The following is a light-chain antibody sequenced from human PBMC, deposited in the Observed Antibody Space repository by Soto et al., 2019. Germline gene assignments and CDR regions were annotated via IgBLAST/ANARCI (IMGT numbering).Light chain of an antibody. CDR2: EVS. Sequence: QSALTQPASVSGSPRQSMTISCTGTSSDVGRYNHVSWYQHHPGKAPKLIISEVSNRPSGVSNRFSGSKSGYTAALTISGLQAADEADYYCNSHTSGDFRVFGSGTKLTVL. CDR3: NSHTSGDFRV. J-gene: IGLJ1*01. CDR1: SSDVGRYNH. V-gene: IGLV2-14*01.